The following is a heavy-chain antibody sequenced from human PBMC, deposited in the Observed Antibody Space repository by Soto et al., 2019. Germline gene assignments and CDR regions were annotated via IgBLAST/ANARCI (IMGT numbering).Heavy chain of an antibody. CDR1: GGSLSGYY. D-gene: IGHD1-26*01. Sequence: SETLSLTCAVYGGSLSGYYWSWIRQPPGKALEWIGEFSHSGNPNYNPSLKGRVTISVDTSKSQLFLNLSSVTAADTAMYYCARHHVRGRTIAGAAEFWGQGTLVTVSS. CDR3: ARHHVRGRTIAGAAEF. V-gene: IGHV4-34*01. J-gene: IGHJ4*02. CDR2: FSHSGNP.